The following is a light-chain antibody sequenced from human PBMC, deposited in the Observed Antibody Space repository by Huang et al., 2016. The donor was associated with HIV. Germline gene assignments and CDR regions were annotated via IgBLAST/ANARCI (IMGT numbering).Light chain of an antibody. J-gene: IGKJ2*01. CDR2: GAS. Sequence: EIVMTQSPATLSVSPGERATLSCRASQSVSTKLAWYQQKPGQAPRLLIYGASPRATGIPARFSGSGSGTEFTLTISSLQSEDFAVYYCQQYNNWPPDTFGQGTKLEI. V-gene: IGKV3-15*01. CDR3: QQYNNWPPDT. CDR1: QSVSTK.